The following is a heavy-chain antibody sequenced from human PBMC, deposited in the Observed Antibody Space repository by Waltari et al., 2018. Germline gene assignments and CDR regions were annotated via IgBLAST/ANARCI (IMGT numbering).Heavy chain of an antibody. Sequence: QVQLVQSGAEVKKPGASVKVSCRASGYTFTNYAIHWVTPAPGQSLEWMGRINEGNGNTIYSQKFQGRITITRDTSSGTAYMELTSLRSEDTAVYYCARDLPYYDFLSGVGGGYFDPWGQGTLVTVSS. CDR3: ARDLPYYDFLSGVGGGYFDP. CDR2: INEGNGNT. J-gene: IGHJ5*02. V-gene: IGHV1-3*01. CDR1: GYTFTNYA. D-gene: IGHD3-3*01.